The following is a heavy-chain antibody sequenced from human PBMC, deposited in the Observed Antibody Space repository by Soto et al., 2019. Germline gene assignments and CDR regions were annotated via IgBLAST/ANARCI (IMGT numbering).Heavy chain of an antibody. V-gene: IGHV4-4*02. CDR1: SGSISSSNW. CDR3: ARGEQWLVDYWYFDL. Sequence: QVQLQESGPGLVKPSGTLSLTCAVSSGSISSSNWWSWVRQPPGKGLEWIGEIYHSGSTNYNPSLKSRVTTTGDKSKNQFSLKLSSVTAADTAVYYCARGEQWLVDYWYFDLWGRGTLVTVSS. CDR2: IYHSGST. D-gene: IGHD6-19*01. J-gene: IGHJ2*01.